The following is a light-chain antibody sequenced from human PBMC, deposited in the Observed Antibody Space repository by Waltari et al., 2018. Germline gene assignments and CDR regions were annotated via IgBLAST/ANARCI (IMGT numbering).Light chain of an antibody. V-gene: IGKV2-28*01. J-gene: IGKJ1*01. CDR1: QSLLHRNGNNY. CDR3: MQSLQALWT. CDR2: LGS. Sequence: DIGVTQSPLSLRVTSVEPGYISCLSCQSLLHRNGNNYLYWYLQNPGHSPQLLIYLGSNRASGVPDRFSGSGSGTDFTLRISRVEAEDVGVYYCMQSLQALWTFGPGTKLEI.